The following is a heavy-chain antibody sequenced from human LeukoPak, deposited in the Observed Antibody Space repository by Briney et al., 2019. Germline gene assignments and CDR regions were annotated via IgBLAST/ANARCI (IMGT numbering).Heavy chain of an antibody. J-gene: IGHJ5*02. CDR1: GGPINSYY. CDR3: ASTISTSPGWFDP. Sequence: PSETLSLTCTVSGGPINSYYWSWIRQPPGKGLEWIGYIYYSGSTYYNPSLKSRVTISVDTSKNQFSLKLSSVTAADTAVYYCASTISTSPGWFDPWGQGTLVTVSS. D-gene: IGHD3-3*01. CDR2: IYYSGST. V-gene: IGHV4-59*06.